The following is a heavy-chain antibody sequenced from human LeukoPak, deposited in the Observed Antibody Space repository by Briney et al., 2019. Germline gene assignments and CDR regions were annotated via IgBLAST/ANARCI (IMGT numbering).Heavy chain of an antibody. CDR3: ARDQIVVVVAATYNYFDY. V-gene: IGHV3-33*01. CDR2: IWYDGSNK. Sequence: GGSLRLSCAASGFTFSSYGMHWVRQAPGKGLEWVAVIWYDGSNKYYADSVKGRFTISRDNSKNTLYLQMNSLRAEDTAVYCCARDQIVVVVAATYNYFDYWGQGTLVTVPS. CDR1: GFTFSSYG. D-gene: IGHD2-15*01. J-gene: IGHJ4*02.